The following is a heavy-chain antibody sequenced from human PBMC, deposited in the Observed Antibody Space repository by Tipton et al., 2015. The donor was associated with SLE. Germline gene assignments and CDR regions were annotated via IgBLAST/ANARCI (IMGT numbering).Heavy chain of an antibody. V-gene: IGHV4-59*01. Sequence: TLSLTCAVYGGSFSGYYWSWIRQPPGKGLEWIGYIYYSGSTNYNPSLKSRVTISVDTSKNQFSLKLSSVTAADTAVYYCARDSNLYWYFDLWGRGTLVTVSS. CDR1: GGSFSGYY. J-gene: IGHJ2*01. CDR3: ARDSNLYWYFDL. CDR2: IYYSGST.